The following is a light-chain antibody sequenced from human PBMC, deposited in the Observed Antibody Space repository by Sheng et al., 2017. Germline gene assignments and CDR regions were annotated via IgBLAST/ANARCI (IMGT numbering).Light chain of an antibody. CDR2: AAS. CDR1: QGISNY. Sequence: DPVSITCRASQGISNYLAWYQQMPGKVPKLLVYAASTLRSGVPSRFSGSGSGTDFTLTISSLQPEDVATYYCLQHSTYPWTFGQGTKVEIK. CDR3: LQHSTYPWT. J-gene: IGKJ1*01. V-gene: IGKV1-27*01.